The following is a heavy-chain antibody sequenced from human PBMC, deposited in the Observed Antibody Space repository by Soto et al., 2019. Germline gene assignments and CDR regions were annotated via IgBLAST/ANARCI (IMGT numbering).Heavy chain of an antibody. CDR1: GFTFSSYG. D-gene: IGHD3-3*01. CDR2: IWYDGSNK. Sequence: GGSLRLSCAASGFTFSSYGMHWVRQAPGKGLEWVAVIWYDGSNKYYADSVKGRFTISRDNSKNTLYLQMNSLRAEDTAVYYCASDHADLRFLYWLPRYYYYSYMDVWGKGTTVTVSS. CDR3: ASDHADLRFLYWLPRYYYYSYMDV. J-gene: IGHJ6*03. V-gene: IGHV3-33*01.